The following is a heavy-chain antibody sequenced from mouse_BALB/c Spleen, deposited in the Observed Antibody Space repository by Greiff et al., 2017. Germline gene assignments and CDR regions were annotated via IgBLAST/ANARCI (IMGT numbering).Heavy chain of an antibody. D-gene: IGHD1-2*01. Sequence: QVQLQQSGAELVKPGASVKLSCKASGYTFTSYWMYWVKQRPGQGLERIGEINPSNGGTNYNEKFKSKATLTVDKSSSTAYMQLSSLTSEDSVVYYCARSPLLRLPEGYFDVWGAGTTVTVAS. J-gene: IGHJ1*01. CDR1: GYTFTSYW. CDR3: ARSPLLRLPEGYFDV. V-gene: IGHV1S81*02. CDR2: INPSNGGT.